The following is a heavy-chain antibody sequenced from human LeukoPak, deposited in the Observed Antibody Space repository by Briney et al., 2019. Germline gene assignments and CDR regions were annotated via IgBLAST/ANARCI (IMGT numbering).Heavy chain of an antibody. J-gene: IGHJ4*02. CDR3: ARESGYDFWSGYYHFDY. Sequence: GASVKVSCKASGYTFTGYYMHWVRQAPGQGLEWMGWINPNSGSTNYAQKFQGRVTMTRDTSISTAYMELRSLRSDDTAVYYCARESGYDFWSGYYHFDYRGQGTLVTVSS. CDR2: INPNSGST. CDR1: GYTFTGYY. V-gene: IGHV1-2*02. D-gene: IGHD3-3*01.